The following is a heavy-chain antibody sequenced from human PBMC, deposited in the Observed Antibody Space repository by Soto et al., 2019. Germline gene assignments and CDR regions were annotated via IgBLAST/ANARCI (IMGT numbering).Heavy chain of an antibody. CDR2: VYYSGRT. CDR3: ARRLADGYHL. CDR1: DDSVNSVGYY. V-gene: IGHV4-31*02. D-gene: IGHD5-18*01. Sequence: NLYLSCDVSDDSVNSVGYYWTWIRQHPGKGLEWIGCVYYSGRTYYNPSLKSRLGMSLDTSKNQFSLKMTSMTAADTAVYYWARRLADGYHLWGPGTLVTV. J-gene: IGHJ2*01.